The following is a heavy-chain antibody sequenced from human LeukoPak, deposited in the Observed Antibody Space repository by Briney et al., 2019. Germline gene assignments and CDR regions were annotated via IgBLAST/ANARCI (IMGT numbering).Heavy chain of an antibody. CDR3: ARDSISMIVVVITPPDY. CDR2: ISAYNGNT. J-gene: IGHJ4*02. Sequence: ASVKVSCKASGYTFTSYVISWVRQAPGQGLEWMGWISAYNGNTNYAQKLQGRVTMTTDTSTSTAYMELRSLRSDDTAVYYCARDSISMIVVVITPPDYWGQGTLVTVSS. V-gene: IGHV1-18*01. CDR1: GYTFTSYV. D-gene: IGHD3-22*01.